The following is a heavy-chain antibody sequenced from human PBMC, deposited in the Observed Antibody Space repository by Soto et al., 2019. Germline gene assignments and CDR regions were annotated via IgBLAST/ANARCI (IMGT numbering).Heavy chain of an antibody. J-gene: IGHJ4*02. CDR2: INPKNGGT. CDR3: ARGDSGGNPPRS. D-gene: IGHD4-17*01. CDR1: GYTFTGYY. Sequence: QVQLVQSGAEVKKPGASVNVSCKASGYTFTGYYVHWVRQAPGQGLEWMGRINPKNGGTNSAQKFQGRVTMTRDTSISTVYMELTILRSDDTAVYYCARGDSGGNPPRSWGQGTLVTVSS. V-gene: IGHV1-2*06.